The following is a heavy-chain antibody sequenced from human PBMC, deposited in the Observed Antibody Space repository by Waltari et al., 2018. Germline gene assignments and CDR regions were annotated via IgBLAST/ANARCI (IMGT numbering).Heavy chain of an antibody. Sequence: QVQLQESGPGLVKPSQTLSLTCTVSGAAINTGDYFWSWVRQPAGEGLEWIGRIYTGGSTDYSPSLCGRVTISLDTSKCQVSLKLTAVTAADSAVYYCARHLENFYGAGRGNWFDPWGPGTRVTVSS. J-gene: IGHJ5*02. CDR1: GAAINTGDYF. V-gene: IGHV4-61*02. CDR3: ARHLENFYGAGRGNWFDP. D-gene: IGHD3-10*01. CDR2: IYTGGST.